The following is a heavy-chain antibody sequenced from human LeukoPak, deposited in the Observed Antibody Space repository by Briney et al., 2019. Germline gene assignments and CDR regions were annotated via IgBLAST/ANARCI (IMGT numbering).Heavy chain of an antibody. J-gene: IGHJ5*02. CDR2: ISSGGRAI. V-gene: IGHV3-48*02. CDR1: GFTFSSNS. Sequence: GGSLRLSCAASGFTFSSNSMNRVRQAPGKGLEWVSYISSGGRAIYYADSVKGRFTISRDNAKNSLYLQMNSLRDEDTAVYYCARDRAQRERDIPAESWGQGTLVTVS. CDR3: ARDRAQRERDIPAES. D-gene: IGHD2-2*01.